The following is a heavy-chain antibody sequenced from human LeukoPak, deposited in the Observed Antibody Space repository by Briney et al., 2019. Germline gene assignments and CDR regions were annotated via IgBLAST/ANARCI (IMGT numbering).Heavy chain of an antibody. CDR2: ISGGGGGT. Sequence: GGSLRLSCAVSGITLSNYGMSWVRQSPGKGLEWVAGISGGGGGTNYADSVKGRFTISRDNSKNTLYLQMNSLRAEDTAVYFCAKRGVVIRVFLVGFHKEANYFDSWGRGALVTVSS. CDR3: AKRGVVIRVFLVGFHKEANYFDS. D-gene: IGHD2-21*01. CDR1: GITLSNYG. J-gene: IGHJ4*02. V-gene: IGHV3-23*01.